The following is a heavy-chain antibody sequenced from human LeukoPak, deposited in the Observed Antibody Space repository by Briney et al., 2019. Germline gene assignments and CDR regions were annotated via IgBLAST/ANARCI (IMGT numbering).Heavy chain of an antibody. D-gene: IGHD6-19*01. CDR1: GFTFSSNT. CDR3: ARGSDRVAVAGLNWFDP. CDR2: ISSSSAYI. J-gene: IGHJ5*02. Sequence: GGSLRLSCAASGFTFSSNTMNWVRLAPGKGLEWVSSISSSSAYIYYADSVKGRFTISRDNAKNSLYLQMNSLRAEDTAVYYCARGSDRVAVAGLNWFDPWGQGTLVTVSS. V-gene: IGHV3-21*01.